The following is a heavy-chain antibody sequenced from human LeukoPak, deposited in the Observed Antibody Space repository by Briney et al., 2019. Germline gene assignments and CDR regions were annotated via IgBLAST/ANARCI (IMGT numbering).Heavy chain of an antibody. V-gene: IGHV3-23*01. Sequence: GGPLRLSCAASGFTFSSYAMSWVRQAPGKGLEWVSAISGSGGSTYYADSVKGRFTISRDNSKNTLYLQMNSLRAEDTAVYYCATYSSSSNHNWFDPWGQGTLVTVSS. CDR3: ATYSSSSNHNWFDP. J-gene: IGHJ5*02. CDR1: GFTFSSYA. D-gene: IGHD6-6*01. CDR2: ISGSGGST.